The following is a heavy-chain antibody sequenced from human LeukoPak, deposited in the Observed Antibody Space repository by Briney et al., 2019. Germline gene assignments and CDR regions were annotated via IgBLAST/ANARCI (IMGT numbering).Heavy chain of an antibody. CDR2: ISSSGSTI. J-gene: IGHJ4*02. Sequence: GGSLRLSCAASGFTFSSYSMNWVRQAPGKGLEWVSYISSSGSTIYYADSVKGRFTISRDNAKNSLYLQMNSLRAEDTAVYYCARTRWLQSLWYFDYWGQGTLVTVSS. CDR1: GFTFSSYS. D-gene: IGHD5-24*01. V-gene: IGHV3-48*04. CDR3: ARTRWLQSLWYFDY.